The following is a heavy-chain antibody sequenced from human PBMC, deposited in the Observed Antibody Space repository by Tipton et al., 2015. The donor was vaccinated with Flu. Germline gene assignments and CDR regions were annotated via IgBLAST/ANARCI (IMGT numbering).Heavy chain of an antibody. CDR2: INSDGTIT. D-gene: IGHD1-26*01. J-gene: IGHJ3*01. CDR3: ARDRGGSYYATDTFDF. V-gene: IGHV3-74*01. Sequence: SLRLSCAASGFTFSRYWMHWVRQAPGMGLIWVSRINSDGTITNSADSVAGRFTVSRDNAKNTLYLQMNSLTDEDTAVYYCARDRGGSYYATDTFDFWGQGALVTVSS. CDR1: GFTFSRYW.